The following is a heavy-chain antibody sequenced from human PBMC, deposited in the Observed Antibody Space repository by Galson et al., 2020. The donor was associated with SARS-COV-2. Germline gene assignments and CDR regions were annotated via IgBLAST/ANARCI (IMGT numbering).Heavy chain of an antibody. J-gene: IGHJ4*02. CDR3: ARGRTEITMIVVVFTSSSINFDY. Sequence: PSETLSLTCAVYGGSFSGYYWSWIRLPPGKGLEWLGEINPSGSTNYNPSLKSRFTMSVDTSKNLFSLKLSSVTAADTAVYYCARGRTEITMIVVVFTSSSINFDYWGQGTPVTVSS. CDR2: INPSGST. CDR1: GGSFSGYY. D-gene: IGHD3-22*01. V-gene: IGHV4-34*01.